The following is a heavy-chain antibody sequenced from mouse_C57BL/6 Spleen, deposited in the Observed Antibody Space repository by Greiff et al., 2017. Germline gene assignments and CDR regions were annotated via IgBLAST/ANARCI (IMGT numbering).Heavy chain of an antibody. CDR2: INPNYGTT. V-gene: IGHV1-39*01. J-gene: IGHJ4*01. Sequence: VQLQQSGPELVKPGASVKISCKASGYSFTDYNMNWVKQSNGKSLEWIGVINPNYGTTSYNQKFKGKATLTVDQSSSTASMQRNSLTSEDSAVYYCARSGLRRDYYAMDYWGQGTSVTVSS. D-gene: IGHD2-4*01. CDR1: GYSFTDYN. CDR3: ARSGLRRDYYAMDY.